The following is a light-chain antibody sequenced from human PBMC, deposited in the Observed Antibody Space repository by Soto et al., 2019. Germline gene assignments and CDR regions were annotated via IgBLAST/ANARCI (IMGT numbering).Light chain of an antibody. CDR2: DAS. V-gene: IGKV3-11*01. Sequence: IFLTQSPDTLSLSPGEKATLSCRASQSVSGYLGWYQQKPGQAPRLLIYDASNRAYGVPARFRGSGSGTNFTLTIASLEPEDFAVYYCQQRSNWPYLTFGGGTRV. CDR3: QQRSNWPYLT. CDR1: QSVSGY. J-gene: IGKJ4*01.